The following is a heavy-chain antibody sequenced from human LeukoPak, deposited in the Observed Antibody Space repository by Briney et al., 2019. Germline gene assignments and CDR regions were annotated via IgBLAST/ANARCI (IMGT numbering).Heavy chain of an antibody. Sequence: ASVKVSCKASGGTFSSYAISWVRQAPGQGLEWMGGIIPIFGTANYAQKFQGRVTITAEESTSTAYMELSSLRSEDTAVYYCASGYCSGGSCYSYYFDYWGQGTLVTVSS. CDR3: ASGYCSGGSCYSYYFDY. D-gene: IGHD2-15*01. CDR2: IIPIFGTA. CDR1: GGTFSSYA. J-gene: IGHJ4*02. V-gene: IGHV1-69*13.